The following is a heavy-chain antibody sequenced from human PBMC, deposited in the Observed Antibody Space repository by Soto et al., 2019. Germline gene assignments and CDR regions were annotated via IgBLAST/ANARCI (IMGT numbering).Heavy chain of an antibody. CDR2: IFHTGTT. CDR3: AAVTAGCSYTTCQIDP. J-gene: IGHJ5*02. Sequence: SETLSLTCTVSGGSISSGGYYWWTWVRQSPGKGLEWIGEIFHTGTTNYSPSLKNRVTMSVDKSNNQFSLKLTSMTAADTAVYYCAAVTAGCSYTTCQIDPWGQGTLVTVSS. V-gene: IGHV4-4*02. CDR1: GGSISSGGYYW. D-gene: IGHD3-16*02.